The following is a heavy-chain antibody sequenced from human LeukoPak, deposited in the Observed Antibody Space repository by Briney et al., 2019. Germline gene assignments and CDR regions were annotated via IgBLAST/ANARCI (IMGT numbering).Heavy chain of an antibody. CDR2: IYYSGST. V-gene: IGHV4-61*01. D-gene: IGHD3-22*01. CDR3: ATSGVVSSSGYDY. CDR1: GGSVSSGSYY. J-gene: IGHJ4*02. Sequence: TSETLSLTCTVSGGSVSSGSYYWSWIRQPPGKGLEWIGYIYYSGSTNYNPSLKSRVTISVDTSKNQFSLKLSSVTAADTAVYYCATSGVVSSSGYDYWGQGTLVTVSS.